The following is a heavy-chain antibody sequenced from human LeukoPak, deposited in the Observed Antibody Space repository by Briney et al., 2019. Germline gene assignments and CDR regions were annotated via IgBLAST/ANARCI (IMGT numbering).Heavy chain of an antibody. J-gene: IGHJ3*02. CDR2: IYHSGST. V-gene: IGHV4-4*02. Sequence: SETLFLTCAVSGGSISSSNWWSWVRQPPGKGLEWIGEIYHSGSTNYNPSLQSRVTISVDKSKNQFSLKLSSVTAADTAVYYCARGGYSSGRRRHAFDIWGQGTMVTVSS. CDR1: GGSISSSNW. D-gene: IGHD6-19*01. CDR3: ARGGYSSGRRRHAFDI.